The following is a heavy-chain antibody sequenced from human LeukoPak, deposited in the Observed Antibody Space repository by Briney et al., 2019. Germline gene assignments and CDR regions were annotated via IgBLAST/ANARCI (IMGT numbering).Heavy chain of an antibody. CDR2: ISGTGGTT. CDR1: GFTFSNYS. CDR3: AKGRGTMVTAAANY. Sequence: GGSLRLSCAASGFTFSNYSMSWVRQAPGKGLEWVSTISGTGGTTYYADSVKGRFTISRDNSKNTLFLQFNSLRADDTAVYYCAKGRGTMVTAAANYWGQGTLVTVSS. V-gene: IGHV3-23*01. J-gene: IGHJ4*02. D-gene: IGHD2-21*02.